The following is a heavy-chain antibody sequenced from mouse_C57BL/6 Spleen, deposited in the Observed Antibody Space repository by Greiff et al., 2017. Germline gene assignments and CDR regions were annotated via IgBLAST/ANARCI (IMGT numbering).Heavy chain of an antibody. J-gene: IGHJ4*01. CDR1: GFTFSDYY. CDR2: INYDGSST. D-gene: IGHD1-1*01. CDR3: ARGPNYGSSYAMDY. Sequence: EVHLVESEGGLVQPGSSMKLSCTASGFTFSDYYMAWVRQVPEKGLEWVANINYDGSSTYYLDSLKSRFIISRDNAKNILYLQMSSLKSEDTATYYCARGPNYGSSYAMDYWGQGTSVTVSS. V-gene: IGHV5-16*01.